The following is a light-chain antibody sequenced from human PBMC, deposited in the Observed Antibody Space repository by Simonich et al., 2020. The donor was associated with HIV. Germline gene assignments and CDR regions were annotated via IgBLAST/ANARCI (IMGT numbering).Light chain of an antibody. CDR1: QSISSY. Sequence: IQMPQSPSSLSASVGNRVTITCRSSQSISSYLNWYQQKPGKAPKLLIYAASNLQSGVPSRFSGSGSGTDFTLTISSLQPEDFATYYCQQSYNTLITFGQGTRLEIK. CDR3: QQSYNTLIT. V-gene: IGKV1-39*01. J-gene: IGKJ5*01. CDR2: AAS.